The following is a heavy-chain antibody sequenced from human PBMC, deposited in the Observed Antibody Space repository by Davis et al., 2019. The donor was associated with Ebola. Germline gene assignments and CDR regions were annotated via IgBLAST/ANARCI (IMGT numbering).Heavy chain of an antibody. V-gene: IGHV3-9*01. CDR1: GFTFDDYA. Sequence: PGGSLRLSCAASGFTFDDYAMHWVRQAPGKGLEWVSVISWNSGSIGYADSVKGRFTISRDNAKNSLYLQMNSLRAEDTALYYCAKDDGLDIWGQGTMVTVSS. CDR2: ISWNSGSI. CDR3: AKDDGLDI. J-gene: IGHJ3*02.